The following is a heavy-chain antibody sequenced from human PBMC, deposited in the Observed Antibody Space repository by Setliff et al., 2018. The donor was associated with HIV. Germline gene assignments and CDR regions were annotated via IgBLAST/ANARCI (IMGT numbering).Heavy chain of an antibody. D-gene: IGHD3-22*01. V-gene: IGHV4-61*02. CDR2: IHSSGST. Sequence: SETLSLTCTVSGGSISGGSHYWSWIRQPAGKGLEWIGRIHSSGSTNYNPSLKSRVTTSVDTSKNQFTLKLKSVTAADTAVYYCARATYCYDSSGYYYKSYYFDYWGQGTLVTVSS. CDR1: GGSISGGSHY. J-gene: IGHJ4*02. CDR3: ARATYCYDSSGYYYKSYYFDY.